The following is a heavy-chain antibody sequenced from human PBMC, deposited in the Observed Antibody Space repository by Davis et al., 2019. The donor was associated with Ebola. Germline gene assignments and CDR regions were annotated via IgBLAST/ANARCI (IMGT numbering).Heavy chain of an antibody. Sequence: AASVKVSCKASGGTFSSYAISWVRQAPGQGLEWMGGIIPIFGTANYAQKFQGRVTITADESTSTAYMELSGLRSEDTAVYYCAREIVVVVAADGYYYYGMDVWGKGTTVTVSS. D-gene: IGHD2-15*01. CDR3: AREIVVVVAADGYYYYGMDV. J-gene: IGHJ6*04. V-gene: IGHV1-69*13. CDR1: GGTFSSYA. CDR2: IIPIFGTA.